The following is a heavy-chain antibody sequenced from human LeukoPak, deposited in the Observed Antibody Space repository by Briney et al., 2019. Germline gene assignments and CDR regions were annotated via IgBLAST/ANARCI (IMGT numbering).Heavy chain of an antibody. CDR3: ARGLSKVRGVIMNY. Sequence: ASVNVSCKASGYTFTSYDINWVRQATGQGLEWMGWMNPNSGNTGYAQKFQGRVTMTRNTSISTAYMELSSLRSEDTAVYYCARGLSKVRGVIMNYWGQGTLVTVSS. CDR1: GYTFTSYD. D-gene: IGHD3-10*01. CDR2: MNPNSGNT. J-gene: IGHJ4*02. V-gene: IGHV1-8*01.